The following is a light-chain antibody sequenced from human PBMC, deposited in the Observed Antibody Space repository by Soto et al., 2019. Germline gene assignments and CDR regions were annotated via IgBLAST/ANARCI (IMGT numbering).Light chain of an antibody. Sequence: EIVFTQSPDTLSFSPGQRATLSCRASQSVRSDYFAWYQQKPGQAPRVIIFGVSTRATGVPDRFSGSGSGTDFTLTISRLEPEDFALYYCQQYGNSPLTLGGGTKVDIK. CDR2: GVS. J-gene: IGKJ4*01. CDR1: QSVRSDY. CDR3: QQYGNSPLT. V-gene: IGKV3-20*01.